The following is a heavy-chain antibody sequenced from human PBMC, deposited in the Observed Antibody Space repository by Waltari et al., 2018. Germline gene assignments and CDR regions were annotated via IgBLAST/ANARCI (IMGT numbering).Heavy chain of an antibody. V-gene: IGHV4-59*01. CDR1: GGSISRYY. J-gene: IGHJ4*02. CDR3: ARDRHSSSWYVGLDY. CDR2: IYYSGST. Sequence: QVQLQESGPGLVKPSETLSLTCTVSGGSISRYYWSWIRQPPGKGLEWIGYIYYSGSTNYNPSLKSRVTRSVDTSKNQFSLKLSSVTAADTAVYHCARDRHSSSWYVGLDYWGQGTLVTVSS. D-gene: IGHD6-13*01.